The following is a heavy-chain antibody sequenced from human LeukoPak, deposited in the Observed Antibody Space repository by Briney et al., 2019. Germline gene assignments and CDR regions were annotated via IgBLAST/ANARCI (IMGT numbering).Heavy chain of an antibody. V-gene: IGHV3-11*04. Sequence: GGSLRLSCAASGFTFSDYYMSWIRQAPGKGLEWVSYISSSGSTIYYADSVKGRFTISRDNAKNTLYLQMNSLRAEDTAVYYCARVAEKLDRFFDYWGQGTLVTVSS. D-gene: IGHD3/OR15-3a*01. CDR3: ARVAEKLDRFFDY. J-gene: IGHJ4*02. CDR2: ISSSGSTI. CDR1: GFTFSDYY.